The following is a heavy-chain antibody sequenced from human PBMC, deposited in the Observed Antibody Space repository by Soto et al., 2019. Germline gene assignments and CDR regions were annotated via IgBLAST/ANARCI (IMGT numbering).Heavy chain of an antibody. CDR2: ISGRSYT. CDR3: ARESVPGCYYGMDV. J-gene: IGHJ6*02. D-gene: IGHD6-19*01. Sequence: QVQLVESGGGLVKPGGSLRLSCAVSGFTFSDYYMSWIRQAPGKGLEWVSHISGRSYTNYADSVKGRFTTSRDDAKTSLYLQMNSLKAEDTPIYYGARESVPGCYYGMDVWGQGTTVTVS. CDR1: GFTFSDYY. V-gene: IGHV3-11*06.